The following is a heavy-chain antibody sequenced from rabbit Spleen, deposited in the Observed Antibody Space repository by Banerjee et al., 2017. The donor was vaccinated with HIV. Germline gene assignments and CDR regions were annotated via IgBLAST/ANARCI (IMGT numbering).Heavy chain of an antibody. J-gene: IGHJ6*01. Sequence: QSLEESGGDLVKPEGSLTLTCTASGFSFSSSYWMCWVRQAPGKGLEWIGCIYTGSSGSTYYASWAKGRFTFSKTSSTTVTLQMTSLTAADTATYFCARDTSTSFSTYGMDLWGPGTLVTVS. CDR1: GFSFSSSYW. CDR3: ARDTSTSFSTYGMDL. CDR2: IYTGSSGST. D-gene: IGHD1-1*01. V-gene: IGHV1S40*01.